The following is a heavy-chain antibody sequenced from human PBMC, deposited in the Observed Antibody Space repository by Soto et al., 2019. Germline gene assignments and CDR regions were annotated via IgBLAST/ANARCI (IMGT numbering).Heavy chain of an antibody. V-gene: IGHV3-7*01. J-gene: IGHJ4*02. CDR3: VRDSYTAHWHTAGEDY. CDR2: IKEDGSLK. Sequence: QPGGTLRLSCAASGFYITNYWMTWVRQAPGKGPEWVANIKEDGSLKFYVDSVRGRFTISRDNAKNSVYLGMSRLRAEDTAVYYCVRDSYTAHWHTAGEDYWGQGTLVTVSS. CDR1: GFYITNYW. D-gene: IGHD2-2*02.